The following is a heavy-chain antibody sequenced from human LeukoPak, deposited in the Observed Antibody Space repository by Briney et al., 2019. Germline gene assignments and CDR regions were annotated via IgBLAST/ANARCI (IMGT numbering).Heavy chain of an antibody. D-gene: IGHD3-9*01. CDR3: ATYYDILTPYNWFDP. CDR1: GGSISSYY. V-gene: IGHV4-4*07. CDR2: IYTSGST. J-gene: IGHJ5*02. Sequence: SETLSLTCTVSGGSISSYYWSWIRQPAGKGLEWIGRIYTSGSTNYNPSLKSRVTMSVDTSKSQFSLKLSSVTAADTAVYYCATYYDILTPYNWFDPWGQGPRSPSPQ.